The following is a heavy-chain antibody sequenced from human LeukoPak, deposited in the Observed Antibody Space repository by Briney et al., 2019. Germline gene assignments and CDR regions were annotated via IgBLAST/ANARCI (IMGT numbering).Heavy chain of an antibody. D-gene: IGHD2-2*01. CDR2: INHSGST. CDR1: GGSFSGYY. V-gene: IGHV4-34*01. J-gene: IGHJ4*02. Sequence: SETLSLTCAVYGGSFSGYYWSWIRQPPGKGLEWLGEINHSGSTNYNPSLKSRVTISVDTSKNQFSLKLSSVTAADTAVYYCARLGDIVVVPAASFDYWGQGTLVTVSS. CDR3: ARLGDIVVVPAASFDY.